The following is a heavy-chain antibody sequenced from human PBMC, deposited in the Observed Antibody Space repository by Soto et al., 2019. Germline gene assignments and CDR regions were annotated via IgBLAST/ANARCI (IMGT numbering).Heavy chain of an antibody. V-gene: IGHV4-39*01. J-gene: IGHJ4*02. D-gene: IGHD6-19*01. Sequence: ETLSVTCTVAGECISSRSYDWGWIRQPPGKGLEWIGSIYYSGSTYNNPSLRSRVSMSIDTSKDQFSLKLKYVTAADTALYFCERQWTSVVAEAYFDVWGPGSLVTVSS. CDR1: GECISSRSYD. CDR3: ERQWTSVVAEAYFDV. CDR2: IYYSGST.